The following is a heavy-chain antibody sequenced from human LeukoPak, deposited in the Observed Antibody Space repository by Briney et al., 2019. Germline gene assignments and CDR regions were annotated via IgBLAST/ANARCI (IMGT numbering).Heavy chain of an antibody. V-gene: IGHV3-7*01. D-gene: IGHD6-13*01. CDR3: ARGSIQQLLY. J-gene: IGHJ4*02. CDR2: IKQDGSDK. CDR1: GFSFSTYW. Sequence: PGGSLRLSCAASGFSFSTYWMSWVRQAPGKGLQWMASIKQDGSDKYYVDSVKGRFTISRDNAKSSLYLQMNSLRAEDTAVYYCARGSIQQLLYWGQGTLVTVSS.